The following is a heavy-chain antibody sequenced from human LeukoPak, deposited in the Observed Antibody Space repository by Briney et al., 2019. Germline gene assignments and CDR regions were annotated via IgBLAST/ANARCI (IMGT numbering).Heavy chain of an antibody. V-gene: IGHV4-34*01. Sequence: PSETLSLTCAVYGGSFSGYYWSWIRQPPGKGLEWIGEINHSGSTNYNPSLKSRVTISVDTSKNQFSLKPSSVTAADTAVYYCARSSIAARHSSGFDYWGQGTLVTVSS. J-gene: IGHJ4*02. D-gene: IGHD6-6*01. CDR2: INHSGST. CDR3: ARSSIAARHSSGFDY. CDR1: GGSFSGYY.